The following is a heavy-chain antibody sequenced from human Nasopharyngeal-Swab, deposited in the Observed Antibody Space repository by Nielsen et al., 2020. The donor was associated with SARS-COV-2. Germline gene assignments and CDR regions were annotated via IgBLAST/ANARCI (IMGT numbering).Heavy chain of an antibody. CDR3: ARGHSNDSFDY. Sequence: SETLSLTCAVYGGSFSGYYWSWIRQPPGKGLEWIGEINHSGSTSYNPSLKSRVTISVDTSKNQFSLKLSSVTAADTAVYYCARGHSNDSFDYWGQGTLVTVSS. V-gene: IGHV4-34*01. J-gene: IGHJ4*02. CDR2: INHSGST. CDR1: GGSFSGYY. D-gene: IGHD4-11*01.